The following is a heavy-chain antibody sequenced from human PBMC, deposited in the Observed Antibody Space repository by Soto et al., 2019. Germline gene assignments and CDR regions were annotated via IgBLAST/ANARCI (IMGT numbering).Heavy chain of an antibody. CDR1: GGTFSSYA. J-gene: IGHJ6*02. D-gene: IGHD3-10*01. CDR3: ARGSIGIRGYYYGMDV. Sequence: QVQLVQSGAEVKKPGSSVKVSCKASGGTFSSYAISWVRQAPGKGLEWMGGIIPIFGTANYAQKFQGRVTITADESTSTAYMELSSLRSEDTAVYYCARGSIGIRGYYYGMDVWGQGTTVTVSS. CDR2: IIPIFGTA. V-gene: IGHV1-69*12.